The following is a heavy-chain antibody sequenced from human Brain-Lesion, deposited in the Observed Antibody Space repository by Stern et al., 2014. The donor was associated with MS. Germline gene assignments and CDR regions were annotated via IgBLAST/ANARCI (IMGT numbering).Heavy chain of an antibody. CDR1: GGSISSGSYY. Sequence: VQLQESGPGLVKPSQTLSLTCSVSGGSISSGSYYWNWIRQPAGKGLEWIGRIYASGSTNYSPSPQSRVFISGDTAKNQFSLKLSSVTAADAAMYYCVRETGGYTYGDTDFFDFWGQGTLVTVSS. CDR2: IYASGST. CDR3: VRETGGYTYGDTDFFDF. V-gene: IGHV4-61*02. D-gene: IGHD5-18*01. J-gene: IGHJ4*02.